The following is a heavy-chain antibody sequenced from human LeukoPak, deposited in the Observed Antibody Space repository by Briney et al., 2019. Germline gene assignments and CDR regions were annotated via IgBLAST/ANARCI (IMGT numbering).Heavy chain of an antibody. D-gene: IGHD3-22*01. CDR1: GFTFSSYS. CDR3: ARASDGYYFN. V-gene: IGHV3-21*01. Sequence: PGGSLRLSCAASGFTFSSYSMNWVRQAPGKGLEWVSSISSSSSYIYYADSVKGRFTVSRDNAKNSLYLQMNSLRAEDTAVYYCARASDGYYFNWGQGTLVTVSS. J-gene: IGHJ4*02. CDR2: ISSSSSYI.